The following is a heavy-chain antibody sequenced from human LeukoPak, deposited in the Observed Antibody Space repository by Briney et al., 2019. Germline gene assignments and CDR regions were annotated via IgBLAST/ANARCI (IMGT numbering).Heavy chain of an antibody. CDR3: ARDTTLDY. CDR2: IYYSGST. Sequence: SETLSLTCTVSGGSISSGGYYWSWIRQHPGKGLEWIGNIYYSGSTYYDPSLKSRVIISVDTSKNQFSLKVSSVTAADTAVYYCARDTTLDYWGQGTLVTVSS. V-gene: IGHV4-31*03. J-gene: IGHJ4*02. CDR1: GGSISSGGYY. D-gene: IGHD1-1*01.